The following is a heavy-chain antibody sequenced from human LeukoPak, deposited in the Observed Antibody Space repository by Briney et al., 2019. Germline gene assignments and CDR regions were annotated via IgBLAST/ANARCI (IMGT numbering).Heavy chain of an antibody. CDR1: GFTFCRYA. J-gene: IGHJ4*02. CDR2: ISSDGSNK. V-gene: IGHV3-30-3*01. Sequence: GGSLRLSCAASGFTFCRYALHWVRQAPGKGLEWVAVISSDGSNKYYAGSVEGRFTISRDNYNNTLLLQMNSLRAEDTAVYYCARTDISGWSRPLDCWGQGTLVTVSS. D-gene: IGHD6-19*01. CDR3: ARTDISGWSRPLDC.